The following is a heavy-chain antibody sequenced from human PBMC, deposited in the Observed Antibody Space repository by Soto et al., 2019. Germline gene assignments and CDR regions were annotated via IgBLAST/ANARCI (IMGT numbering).Heavy chain of an antibody. V-gene: IGHV3-30*03. CDR2: ISYDGSLQ. CDR1: GFAFSSYG. D-gene: IGHD5-18*01. J-gene: IGHJ4*02. Sequence: QAQLVESGGGVVQPGRSLRLSCAASGFAFSSYGMHWVRQAPGTGLEWVAVISYDGSLQHYADSVKGRFTISRDNSKNMVLLQMSSRRAEDTAVYYCVSERGYGHASVPYSWGQGTLVSVSS. CDR3: VSERGYGHASVPYS.